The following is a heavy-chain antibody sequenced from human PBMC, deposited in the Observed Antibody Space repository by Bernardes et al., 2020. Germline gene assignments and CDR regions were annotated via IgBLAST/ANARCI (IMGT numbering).Heavy chain of an antibody. J-gene: IGHJ4*02. Sequence: ASVKVSCKVSGYTLIELPMHWVRQAPGKGLEWMGGFDPEDGETIYAQKFQGRVTMTEDTSTDIAYMELSSLRSEDTAVYYCATNLYSGSHVLFDYWGQGTLVTVSS. V-gene: IGHV1-24*01. CDR3: ATNLYSGSHVLFDY. CDR1: GYTLIELP. CDR2: FDPEDGET. D-gene: IGHD1-26*01.